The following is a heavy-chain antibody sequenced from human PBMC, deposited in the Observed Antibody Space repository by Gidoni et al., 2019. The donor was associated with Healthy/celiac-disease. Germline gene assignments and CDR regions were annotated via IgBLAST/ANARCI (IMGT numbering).Heavy chain of an antibody. J-gene: IGHJ4*02. Sequence: QVQLQESGPGLVKPSQTLSLTCTVPGGSLRSGGYYWRWFRQHPGKCLEWIGYIYYTVSTYYNPSLKSRVTISLDTSKNQFSLKLSSVTAADTAVYYCASGNGYSSGWYLQLDYWGQGTLVTVSS. CDR2: IYYTVST. CDR3: ASGNGYSSGWYLQLDY. D-gene: IGHD6-19*01. V-gene: IGHV4-31*03. CDR1: GGSLRSGGYY.